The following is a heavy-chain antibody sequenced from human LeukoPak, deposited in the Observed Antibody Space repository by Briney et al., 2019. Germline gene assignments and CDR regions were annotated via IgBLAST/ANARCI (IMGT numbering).Heavy chain of an antibody. J-gene: IGHJ6*04. V-gene: IGHV4-59*01. CDR1: GFSSSSYY. Sequence: RPSEPPSLTGPGSGFSSSSYYWSGIRPPPEKGLEWIGNIYYSGSTNYNPSLKSQVTISGDTAKNHFSLKLSSVTAADTAVYYCARDRSLDIVVVPDYYYGMDVWGKGTTVTVSS. CDR3: ARDRSLDIVVVPDYYYGMDV. CDR2: IYYSGST. D-gene: IGHD2-2*03.